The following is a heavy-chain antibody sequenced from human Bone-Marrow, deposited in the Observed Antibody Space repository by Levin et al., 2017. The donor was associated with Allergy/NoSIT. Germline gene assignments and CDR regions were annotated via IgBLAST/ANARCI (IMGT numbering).Heavy chain of an antibody. V-gene: IGHV3-23*01. CDR3: AKGGIGELGALDN. D-gene: IGHD1-7*01. CDR2: LLSLFFLP. J-gene: IGHJ4*02. Sequence: SLRLSCAASGFAFGAYAMTWVRQAPGMGLEWFSLLLSLFFLPFSLSSFEGRFTISRDNSKNTLHLQMNSLRVEDTALYYCAKGGIGELGALDNWGQGTLVSVSS. CDR1: GFAFGAYA.